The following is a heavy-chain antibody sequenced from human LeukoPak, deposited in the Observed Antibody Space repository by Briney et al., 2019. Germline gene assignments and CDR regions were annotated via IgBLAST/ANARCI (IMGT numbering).Heavy chain of an antibody. CDR3: ARGGVISAFDI. CDR1: GGSISSYY. CDR2: IYTSGST. V-gene: IGHV4-4*07. J-gene: IGHJ3*02. D-gene: IGHD3-16*02. Sequence: SGTLSLTCTVSGGSISSYYWSWIRQPAGKGLEWIGRIYTSGSTNYNPSLKSRVTMSVDTSKNQFSLKLSSVTAADAAVYYCARGGVISAFDIWGQGTMVTVSS.